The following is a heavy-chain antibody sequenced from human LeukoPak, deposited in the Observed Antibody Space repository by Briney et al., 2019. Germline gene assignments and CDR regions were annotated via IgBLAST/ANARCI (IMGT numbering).Heavy chain of an antibody. CDR3: AKLTGDRHY. CDR2: ISGSGGST. V-gene: IGHV3-23*01. Sequence: KPGGSLRLSYAASGFTFSNYAMSWVRQAPGKGLEWVSAISGSGGSTYYADSVKGRFTISRDNSKNTLYLQMNSLRAEDTAVYYCAKLTGDRHYWGQGALVTVSS. J-gene: IGHJ4*02. D-gene: IGHD7-27*01. CDR1: GFTFSNYA.